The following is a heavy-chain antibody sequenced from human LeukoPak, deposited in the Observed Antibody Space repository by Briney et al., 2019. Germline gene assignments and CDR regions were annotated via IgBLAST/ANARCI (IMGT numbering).Heavy chain of an antibody. CDR2: IIPILGIA. CDR3: AKDPRITTIVGLYYFDY. CDR1: GGTFSSYA. V-gene: IGHV1-69*04. Sequence: SVKVSCKASGGTFSSYAISWVRQAPGQGLEWMGRIIPILGIANYAQKFQGRVTITADKSTSTAYMELSSLRSEDTAVYYCAKDPRITTIVGLYYFDYWGQGTLVTVSS. D-gene: IGHD3-22*01. J-gene: IGHJ4*02.